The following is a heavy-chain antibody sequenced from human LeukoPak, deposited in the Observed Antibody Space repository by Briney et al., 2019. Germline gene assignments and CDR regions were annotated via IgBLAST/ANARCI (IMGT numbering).Heavy chain of an antibody. D-gene: IGHD5-18*01. V-gene: IGHV3-23*01. J-gene: IGHJ4*02. CDR3: AKRYGNAWYQFDY. Sequence: GGSLRLSCAASGFTFSSYAMNWVRQTPGKGLEWVSTARAPGSATYYADSVKGRFAISRDDSKSTLYLQMTNLRAEDTALYYCAKRYGNAWYQFDYWGRGTLATVSS. CDR2: ARAPGSAT. CDR1: GFTFSSYA.